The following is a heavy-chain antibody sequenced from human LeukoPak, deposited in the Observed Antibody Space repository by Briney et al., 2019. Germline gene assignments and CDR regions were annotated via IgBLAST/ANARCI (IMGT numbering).Heavy chain of an antibody. D-gene: IGHD4-11*01. CDR3: ARDTGDAFDI. Sequence: ASVKVSCKASGGTFSSYAISWVRQAPGQGLEWMGGIVPIFGTANYAQKFHGRVTITTDESTSTAYMELSSLRYEDTAVYYCARDTGDAFDIWGQGTMVTVSS. V-gene: IGHV1-69*05. J-gene: IGHJ3*02. CDR1: GGTFSSYA. CDR2: IVPIFGTA.